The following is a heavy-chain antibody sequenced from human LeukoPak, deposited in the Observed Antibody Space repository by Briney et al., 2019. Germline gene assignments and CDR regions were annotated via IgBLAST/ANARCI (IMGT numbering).Heavy chain of an antibody. CDR1: GGSINNGGYY. D-gene: IGHD5-24*01. Sequence: PSQTLSLTCTVSGGSINNGGYYWSWIRQHPGKGLEWIGYIYYSGSSYYNPSLRSRVTISVDTSKNHFSLKLSSVTAADTAVCYCARNRDGYNSFDYWGRGTLVTVSS. CDR3: ARNRDGYNSFDY. J-gene: IGHJ4*02. CDR2: IYYSGSS. V-gene: IGHV4-31*03.